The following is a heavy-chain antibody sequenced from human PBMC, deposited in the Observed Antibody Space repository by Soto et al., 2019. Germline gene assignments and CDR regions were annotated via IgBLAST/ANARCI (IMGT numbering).Heavy chain of an antibody. CDR2: IIPIFGTA. CDR3: ARYGGYSGYGAFDI. V-gene: IGHV1-69*13. CDR1: GGTFSSYA. D-gene: IGHD5-12*01. Sequence: SVKVSCKASGGTFSSYAISWVRQAPGQGLEWMGGIIPIFGTANYAQKFQGRVTITADESTSTAYMELSSLRSEDTAVYYCARYGGYSGYGAFDIWGQGTMVTVSS. J-gene: IGHJ3*02.